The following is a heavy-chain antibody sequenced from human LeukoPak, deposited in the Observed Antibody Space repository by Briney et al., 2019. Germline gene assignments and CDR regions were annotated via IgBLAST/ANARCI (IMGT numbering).Heavy chain of an antibody. Sequence: PGGSLRLSCAASRFIFSTYSMSCVRQAPGKGPEWISSISDGGTNTYYADSVKGRFTISRDNSKNTLSLQMNNLRDEDTAVYYCAKDAAAVTGRRAGFDYWGQGTLVTVSS. CDR1: RFIFSTYS. J-gene: IGHJ4*02. CDR2: ISDGGTNT. V-gene: IGHV3-23*01. CDR3: AKDAAAVTGRRAGFDY. D-gene: IGHD6-19*01.